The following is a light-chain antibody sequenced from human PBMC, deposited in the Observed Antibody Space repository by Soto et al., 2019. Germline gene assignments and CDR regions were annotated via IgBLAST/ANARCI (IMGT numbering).Light chain of an antibody. CDR3: QQYTDWPLT. CDR1: QSISSY. Sequence: DIQMTQSPSSLSASVGNRVTITCRASQSISSYLNWYQQKPGKAPRLLIYGVSSRATGVPDRFSGSGSGTDFTLTISRLEPEDFAAYYCQQYTDWPLTFGQGTKVDI. CDR2: GVS. J-gene: IGKJ1*01. V-gene: IGKV1-39*01.